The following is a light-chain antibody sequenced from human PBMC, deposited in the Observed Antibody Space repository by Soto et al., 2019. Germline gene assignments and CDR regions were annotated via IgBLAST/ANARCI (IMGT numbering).Light chain of an antibody. J-gene: IGKJ2*01. V-gene: IGKV3-11*01. CDR1: QSVSSY. Sequence: EIVSTQSPATLSLSPGERATLSFRASQSVSSYLAWYQQKPGQAPRLLIYDASKRATGIPARFSGSGSGTDFPLTISSLEPEDSAVYYCQQRANWPHTFGQGTKLEIK. CDR3: QQRANWPHT. CDR2: DAS.